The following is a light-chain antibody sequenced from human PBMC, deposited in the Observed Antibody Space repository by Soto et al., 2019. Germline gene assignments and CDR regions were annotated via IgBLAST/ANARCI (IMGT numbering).Light chain of an antibody. CDR2: DAS. CDR1: QSVSSNY. CDR3: HQYGGSPGT. J-gene: IGKJ1*01. Sequence: IVLTQSPGTLSLSPGERAPLSCRASQSVSSNYLAWSQQRTGQAPRLLIYDASSRATGVPDRFSGRGSGTDSTLTISRLEPEDLAVYSCHQYGGSPGTLGQGTRWIS. V-gene: IGKV3-20*01.